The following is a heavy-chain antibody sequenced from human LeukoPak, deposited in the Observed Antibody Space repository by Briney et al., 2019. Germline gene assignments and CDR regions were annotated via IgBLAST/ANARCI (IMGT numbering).Heavy chain of an antibody. V-gene: IGHV4-30-2*01. CDR2: IYHSGST. CDR3: ARAGRTYYDFWSGYYLTNWFDP. Sequence: SQTLSLTCAVSGGSISSGGYSWSWIRRPPGEGLEWIGYIYHSGSTYYNPSLKSRVTISVDRSKNQFSLKLSSVTAADTAVYYCARAGRTYYDFWSGYYLTNWFDPWGQGTLVTVSS. J-gene: IGHJ5*02. CDR1: GGSISSGGYS. D-gene: IGHD3-3*01.